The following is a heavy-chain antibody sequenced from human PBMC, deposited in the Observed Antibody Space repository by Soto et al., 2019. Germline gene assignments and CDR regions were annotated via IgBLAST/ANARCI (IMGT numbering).Heavy chain of an antibody. CDR2: IYYSGST. D-gene: IGHD3-16*01. V-gene: IGHV4-31*03. CDR1: GGSIRSGSHY. CDR3: AREGGDGIDY. J-gene: IGHJ4*02. Sequence: SETLSLTCTVSGGSIRSGSHYWSWIRQHPGKGLEWVGYIYYSGSTYYNPSLKSRITISISTSKNQFSLKLTSVTAADTAVYYCAREGGDGIDYWGQGTLVTVSS.